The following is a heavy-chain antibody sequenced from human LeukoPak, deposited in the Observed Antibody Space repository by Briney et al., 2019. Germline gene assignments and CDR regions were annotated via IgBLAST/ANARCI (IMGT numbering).Heavy chain of an antibody. J-gene: IGHJ3*02. Sequence: GASVKVSCKASGGTFSSYAISWVRQAPGQGLEWMGGIIPIFGTANYAQKFQGRVTITADKSTSTAYMELSSLRSEDTAVYYCASRATTPNAFDIWGQGTMVTVSS. CDR1: GGTFSSYA. CDR3: ASRATTPNAFDI. V-gene: IGHV1-69*06. CDR2: IIPIFGTA. D-gene: IGHD4-17*01.